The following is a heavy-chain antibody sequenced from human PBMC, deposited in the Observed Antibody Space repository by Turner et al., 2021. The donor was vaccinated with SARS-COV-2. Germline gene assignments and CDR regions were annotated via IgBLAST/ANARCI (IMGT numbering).Heavy chain of an antibody. CDR3: ARGLYFDWLPDY. D-gene: IGHD3-9*01. J-gene: IGHJ4*02. CDR2: IYYSVST. CDR1: GGSISDYY. V-gene: IGHV4-59*01. Sequence: QVQLQESGPGLVKPSETLSLTCTVSGGSISDYYWNWILQPPGKGLEWIGYIYYSVSTNYNPSLKSRVTISVDTSKNQFSLKLSSVTAAYTAVYYCARGLYFDWLPDYWGQGTLGTVSS.